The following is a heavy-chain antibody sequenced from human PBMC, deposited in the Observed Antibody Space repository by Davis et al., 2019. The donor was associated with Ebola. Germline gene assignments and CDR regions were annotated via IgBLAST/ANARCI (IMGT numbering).Heavy chain of an antibody. CDR1: GYTFTGYY. J-gene: IGHJ4*02. CDR2: IIPLLGTT. Sequence: AASVKVSCKASGYTFTGYYIHWVRQAPGQGLEWMGGIIPLLGTTNYAQKFRGRVMITADKSTRIAYMELNSLTSEDTAVYYCARGPSVATANYFDYWGQGTLVTVSS. V-gene: IGHV1-69*06. CDR3: ARGPSVATANYFDY. D-gene: IGHD2-21*02.